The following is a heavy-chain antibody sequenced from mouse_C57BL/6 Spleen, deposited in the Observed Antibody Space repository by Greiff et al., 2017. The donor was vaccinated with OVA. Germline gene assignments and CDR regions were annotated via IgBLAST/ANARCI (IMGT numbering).Heavy chain of an antibody. CDR2: IWSGGST. CDR3: ARGPVVGYYYAMDY. CDR1: GFSLTSYG. V-gene: IGHV2-2*01. D-gene: IGHD1-1*01. J-gene: IGHJ4*01. Sequence: VQLVESGPGLVQPSQSLSITCTVSGFSLTSYGVHWVRQSPGKGLEWLGVIWSGGSTDYNAAFISRLSISKDNSKSQVFFKMNSLQADDTAIYYCARGPVVGYYYAMDYWGQGTSVTVSS.